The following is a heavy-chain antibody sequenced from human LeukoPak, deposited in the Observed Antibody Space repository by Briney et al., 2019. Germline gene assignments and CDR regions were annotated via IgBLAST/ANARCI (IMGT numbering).Heavy chain of an antibody. D-gene: IGHD2-21*01. CDR1: GGSISSSSYY. V-gene: IGHV4-30-4*08. Sequence: SETLSLTCTVSGGSISSSSYYWGWIRQPPGKGPEWIGYIYYSGSTYYNPSLKSRVTISVDTSKNQFSLKLSSVTAADTAVYYWARVKRMIVAFDIWGKGTMVTVSS. CDR3: ARVKRMIVAFDI. J-gene: IGHJ3*02. CDR2: IYYSGST.